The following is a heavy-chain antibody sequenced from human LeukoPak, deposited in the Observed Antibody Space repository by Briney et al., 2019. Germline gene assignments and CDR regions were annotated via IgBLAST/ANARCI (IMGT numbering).Heavy chain of an antibody. CDR2: VYFGGTT. J-gene: IGHJ4*02. V-gene: IGHV4-38-2*02. Sequence: SETLSLTCAVSGYSISSGYYWGWIRQPPGKGLEWIGSVYFGGTTYYNPSLRSRVTMSLDTSKNQVSLTLNSVTAADTAVYYCARDIRRDGYKIFDYWGQGTLVTVSS. CDR3: ARDIRRDGYKIFDY. D-gene: IGHD5-24*01. CDR1: GYSISSGYY.